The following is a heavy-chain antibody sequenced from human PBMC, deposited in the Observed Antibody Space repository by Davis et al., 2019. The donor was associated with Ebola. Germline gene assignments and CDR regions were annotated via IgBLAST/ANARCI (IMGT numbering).Heavy chain of an antibody. D-gene: IGHD5-12*01. J-gene: IGHJ4*02. V-gene: IGHV4-34*01. CDR1: GGSFSGHY. CDR2: INHSGST. Sequence: MPSETLSLTCAVYGGSFSGHYWSWIRQPPGKGLEWIGEINHSGSTNYNPSLKSRVTISIDTSKSQFSLNLSSVTAADTAVYYCARGRGNGYSDYRRAFDYWGQGTLVTVSS. CDR3: ARGRGNGYSDYRRAFDY.